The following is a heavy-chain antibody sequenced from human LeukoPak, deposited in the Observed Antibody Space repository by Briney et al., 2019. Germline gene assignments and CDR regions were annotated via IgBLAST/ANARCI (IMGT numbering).Heavy chain of an antibody. V-gene: IGHV1-3*01. CDR3: ARDQMSYYYDSSGYTH. Sequence: ASAKVSCKASGYTFTSYAMHWVRQAPGQRLEWMGWINAGNGNTKYSQKFQGRVTITRDTSASTAYMELSSLRSEDTAVYYCARDQMSYYYDSSGYTHWGQGTLVTVSS. CDR2: INAGNGNT. J-gene: IGHJ4*02. CDR1: GYTFTSYA. D-gene: IGHD3-22*01.